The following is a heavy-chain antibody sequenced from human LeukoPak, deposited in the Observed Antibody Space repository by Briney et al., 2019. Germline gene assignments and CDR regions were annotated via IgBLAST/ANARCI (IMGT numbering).Heavy chain of an antibody. CDR2: INHSGST. CDR3: ARGGSSGYSAWDAFDI. CDR1: GGSFSGYY. V-gene: IGHV4-34*01. Sequence: PSETLSLTCAVYGGSFSGYYWSWIRQPPGKGLEWIGEINHSGSTNYNPSLKSRVTMSVDTSKNQFSLKLSSLTAADTAVYYCARGGSSGYSAWDAFDIWGQGTMVTVSS. D-gene: IGHD3-22*01. J-gene: IGHJ3*02.